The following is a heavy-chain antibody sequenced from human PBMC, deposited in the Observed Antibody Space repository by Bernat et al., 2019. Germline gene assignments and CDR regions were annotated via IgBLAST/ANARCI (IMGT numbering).Heavy chain of an antibody. CDR2: IRSSGDV. J-gene: IGHJ4*02. CDR1: GFALSSYS. Sequence: EVQLVESGGGLVKPGGSLRLSCAASGFALSSYSMNWVRQAPGKGLEWVASIRSSGDVDYADSAKGRFTISRDNAKNSLYLQMNILGAKETAVYSCAREGKRSDSSTFYFDFWGQGTLVTVST. V-gene: IGHV3-21*01. D-gene: IGHD2/OR15-2a*01. CDR3: AREGKRSDSSTFYFDF.